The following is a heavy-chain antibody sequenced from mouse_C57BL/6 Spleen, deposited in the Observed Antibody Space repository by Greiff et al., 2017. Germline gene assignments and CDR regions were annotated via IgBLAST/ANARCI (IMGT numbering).Heavy chain of an antibody. J-gene: IGHJ2*01. CDR2: IDPSDSET. CDR3: AREDYSNYENFDY. D-gene: IGHD2-5*01. Sequence: QVQLQQPGAELVRPGSSVKLSCKASGYTFTSYWMHWVKQRPIQGLEWIGNIDPSDSETHYNQKFKDKATLTVDKSSSTAYMQLSSLTSEDSAVYYCAREDYSNYENFDYWGQGTTLTVSS. CDR1: GYTFTSYW. V-gene: IGHV1-52*01.